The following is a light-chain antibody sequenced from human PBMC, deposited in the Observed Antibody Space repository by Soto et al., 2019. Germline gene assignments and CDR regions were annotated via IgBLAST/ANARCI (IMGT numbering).Light chain of an antibody. Sequence: EIVLTQSPGTLSLSPGERATLSCRASQSVSSSYLAWYQQKPGQAPRLLLYGASSRATGIPDRFSGSGSGTDFTLTISRLEPEEFAVYYCQQYGSSPRTFAQGTKVEIK. CDR2: GAS. CDR3: QQYGSSPRT. CDR1: QSVSSSY. J-gene: IGKJ1*01. V-gene: IGKV3-20*01.